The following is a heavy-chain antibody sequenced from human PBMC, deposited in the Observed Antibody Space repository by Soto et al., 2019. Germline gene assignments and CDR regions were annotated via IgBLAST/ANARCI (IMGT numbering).Heavy chain of an antibody. V-gene: IGHV4-4*02. CDR2: IYHSGST. D-gene: IGHD3-10*01. Sequence: SETLSLTCAVSGGSISSSNWWSWVRQPPGKGLEWIGEIYHSGSTYYNPSLKSRVTISVDKSKNQFSLKLSSVTAADTAVYYCARGLGPGRGSGPLLEGGYNWFDPWGQGTLVTVSS. CDR3: ARGLGPGRGSGPLLEGGYNWFDP. J-gene: IGHJ5*02. CDR1: GGSISSSNW.